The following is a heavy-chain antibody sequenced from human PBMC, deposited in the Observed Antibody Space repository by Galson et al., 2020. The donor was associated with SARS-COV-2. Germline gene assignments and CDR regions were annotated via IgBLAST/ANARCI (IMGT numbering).Heavy chain of an antibody. J-gene: IGHJ4*02. CDR3: ARDVTSGYDGGYSLDY. CDR1: GFTFSRHA. D-gene: IGHD5-12*01. Sequence: GESLKISCVGSGFTFSRHALHWVRQAPGKGLEWVAMISYDGSKKHYADSVKGRFAISRDNSQNTMYLQMNSLRGDDTALYYCARDVTSGYDGGYSLDYWGQGTPVTVSS. V-gene: IGHV3-30*09. CDR2: ISYDGSKK.